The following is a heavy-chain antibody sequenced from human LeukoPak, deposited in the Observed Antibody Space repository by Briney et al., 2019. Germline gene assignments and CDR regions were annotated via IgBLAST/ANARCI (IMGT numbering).Heavy chain of an antibody. J-gene: IGHJ3*02. V-gene: IGHV3-33*08. Sequence: GRSLTLSCTTSGLTFSAHVMHSASHPPGNGLEWVAFIWQEVTQEYYAASVKGRFTISRDNCKSTVHLQMNRLRVDDAALYFCAREGGASTGEGGFDMWGPGTMVTVSS. CDR2: IWQEVTQE. CDR3: AREGGASTGEGGFDM. D-gene: IGHD2-8*02. CDR1: GLTFSAHV.